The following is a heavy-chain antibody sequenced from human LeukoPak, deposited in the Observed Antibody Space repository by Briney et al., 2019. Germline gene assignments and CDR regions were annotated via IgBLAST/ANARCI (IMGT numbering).Heavy chain of an antibody. J-gene: IGHJ4*02. D-gene: IGHD4-23*01. CDR1: GFTFSNYW. CDR3: ARVIEGGNSFFDY. CDR2: IKEEGSEK. Sequence: PGGSLRLSCAASGFTFSNYWMSWVRQAPGKGLEWVANIKEEGSEKYYVDSVKGRFTIARDNAKNSLYLQMNSLRAEDTAVYYCARVIEGGNSFFDYWGQGILVTVSS. V-gene: IGHV3-7*01.